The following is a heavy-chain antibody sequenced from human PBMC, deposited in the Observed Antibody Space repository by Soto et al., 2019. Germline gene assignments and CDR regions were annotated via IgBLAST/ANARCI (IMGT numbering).Heavy chain of an antibody. D-gene: IGHD2-15*01. CDR3: ARGIYCSGGSCYAAASWFDP. CDR2: ISSSGATI. J-gene: IGHJ5*02. CDR1: GFSFSDYY. Sequence: QVPLVESGGGLVKPGGSLRLSCAASGFSFSDYYMSWIRQPPGKGLEWVSYISSSGATIYYADSLKGRFTISRDNAKNSLYLQMNSLRAEDTAVYYCARGIYCSGGSCYAAASWFDPWGQGTLVTVSS. V-gene: IGHV3-11*01.